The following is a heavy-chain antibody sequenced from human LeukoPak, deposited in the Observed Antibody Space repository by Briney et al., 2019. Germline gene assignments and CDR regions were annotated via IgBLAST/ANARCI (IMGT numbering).Heavy chain of an antibody. CDR1: GGSVSSGSYY. V-gene: IGHV4-61*01. CDR3: ARASRITMVRGVIIRFDY. D-gene: IGHD3-10*01. CDR2: IYYSGST. J-gene: IGHJ4*02. Sequence: PSETLSLTCTVSGGSVSSGSYYWSWIRPPPGKGLEWIGYIYYSGSTNYNPSLKSRVTISVDTSKNQSSLKLSSVTAADTAVYYCARASRITMVRGVIIRFDYWGQGTLVTVSS.